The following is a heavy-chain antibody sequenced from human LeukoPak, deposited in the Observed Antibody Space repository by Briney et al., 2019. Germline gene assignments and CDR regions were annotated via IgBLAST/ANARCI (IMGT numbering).Heavy chain of an antibody. CDR3: ARVGSGGYDSGHYYMDV. D-gene: IGHD5-12*01. CDR2: IYSNGNT. J-gene: IGHJ6*03. V-gene: IGHV4-59*01. CDR1: GGSISNYY. Sequence: SETLSLTCTVPGGSISNYYWTWIRQTPGKGLEWIGYIYSNGNTKYNPSLKSRVTISVDTSKNQFSLKLSSVTAAHTAVYYCARVGSGGYDSGHYYMDVWGKGTTVTISS.